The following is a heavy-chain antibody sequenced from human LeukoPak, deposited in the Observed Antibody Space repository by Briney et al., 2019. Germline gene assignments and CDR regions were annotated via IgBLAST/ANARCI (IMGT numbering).Heavy chain of an antibody. CDR2: ISAYNGNT. CDR1: GYTFTSYC. Sequence: ASVKVSCKASGYTFTSYCISWVRQAPGQGLEWMGWISAYNGNTNYAQKLQGRVTMTTDTSTSTAYMELRSLRSDDTAVYYCARGRDYSNYGALDYWGQGTLVTVSS. CDR3: ARGRDYSNYGALDY. J-gene: IGHJ4*02. V-gene: IGHV1-18*01. D-gene: IGHD4-11*01.